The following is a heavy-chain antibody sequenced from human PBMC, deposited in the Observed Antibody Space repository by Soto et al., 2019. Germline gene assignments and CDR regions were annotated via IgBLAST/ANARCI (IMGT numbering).Heavy chain of an antibody. CDR1: GYTFTSYA. V-gene: IGHV1-3*01. Sequence: ASVKVSCKASGYTFTSYAMHWVRQAPGQRLEWMGWINAGNGNTKYSQKFQGRVTITRDTSASTAYMELSSLRSEDTAVYYCARSPPSGPYSGSYEFDYWGQGTLVTVSS. CDR2: INAGNGNT. CDR3: ARSPPSGPYSGSYEFDY. J-gene: IGHJ4*02. D-gene: IGHD1-26*01.